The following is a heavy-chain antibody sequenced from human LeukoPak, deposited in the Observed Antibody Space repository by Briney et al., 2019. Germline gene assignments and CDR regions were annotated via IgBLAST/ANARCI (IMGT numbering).Heavy chain of an antibody. J-gene: IGHJ3*02. Sequence: PSETLSLTCTVSGGSISSYYRSWIRPPPGKGLEWIGYIYYSGSTKYNPSLPSRVTISVQTSKNQFSLKLSSVTAADPAFYYCAGDFGQQLVLPDAFDIWGQGTMVTVSS. CDR3: AGDFGQQLVLPDAFDI. CDR1: GGSISSYY. D-gene: IGHD6-13*01. CDR2: IYYSGST. V-gene: IGHV4-59*01.